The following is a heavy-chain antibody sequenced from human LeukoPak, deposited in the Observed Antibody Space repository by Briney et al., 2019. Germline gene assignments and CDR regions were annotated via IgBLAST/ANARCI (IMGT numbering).Heavy chain of an antibody. V-gene: IGHV3-48*03. D-gene: IGHD1-20*01. CDR3: ARGVYNWNVYYYYGMDV. CDR2: ISSSGSTI. J-gene: IGHJ6*02. CDR1: GFTFSSYE. Sequence: GGSLRLSCAASGFTFSSYEMNWVRQAPGKGLEWVSYISSSGSTIYYADSVKGRFTISRDNAKNSLYLQMNSLRAEDTAVYYCARGVYNWNVYYYYGMDVWGQGTTVTVSS.